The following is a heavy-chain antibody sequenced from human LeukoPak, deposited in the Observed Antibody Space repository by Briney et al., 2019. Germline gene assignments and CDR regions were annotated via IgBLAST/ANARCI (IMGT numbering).Heavy chain of an antibody. CDR1: GCTFTSYY. D-gene: IGHD3-10*01. Sequence: ASVKVSCKASGCTFTSYYMHWVRQAPGQGLEWMGWINPNSGGTNYAQKFQGRVTMTRDTSISTAYMELSRLRSDDTAVYYCARGSPSGGAHFDYWGQGTLVTVSS. CDR2: INPNSGGT. J-gene: IGHJ4*02. V-gene: IGHV1-2*02. CDR3: ARGSPSGGAHFDY.